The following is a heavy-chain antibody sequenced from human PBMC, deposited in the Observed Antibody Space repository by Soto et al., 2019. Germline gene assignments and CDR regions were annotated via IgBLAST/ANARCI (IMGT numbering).Heavy chain of an antibody. Sequence: PAETLSLTCTVSGCSISGYYWSWIRQPPGKGLEWIGYIYYSGSTNYNPSLKSRVTISVDTSKNPFSLQLSSVTAEDTAMYYCATAGIDVKALDYWGQGTLVTVSS. J-gene: IGHJ4*02. CDR2: IYYSGST. V-gene: IGHV4-59*01. CDR1: GCSISGYY. CDR3: ATAGIDVKALDY.